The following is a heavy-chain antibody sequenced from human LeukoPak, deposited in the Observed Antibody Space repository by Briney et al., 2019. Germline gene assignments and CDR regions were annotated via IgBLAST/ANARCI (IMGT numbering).Heavy chain of an antibody. Sequence: SETLSLTCTVSGGSISSGGYYWSWIRQPPGKGLEWIGSIYYSGSTYYNPSLKSRVTISVDTSKNQFSLKLSSVTAADTAVYYCASRITMVRGVFEFDPWGQGTLVTVSS. V-gene: IGHV4-39*01. CDR2: IYYSGST. J-gene: IGHJ5*02. CDR1: GGSISSGGYY. CDR3: ASRITMVRGVFEFDP. D-gene: IGHD3-10*01.